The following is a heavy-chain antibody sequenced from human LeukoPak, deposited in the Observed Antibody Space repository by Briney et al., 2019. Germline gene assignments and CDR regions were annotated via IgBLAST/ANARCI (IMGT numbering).Heavy chain of an antibody. V-gene: IGHV1-18*01. D-gene: IGHD1-1*01. Sequence: ASVKVSCKASGYTFTSYGISWVRQAPGRGLEWMGWISAYNGNTNYAQKFQGRVIMTRNISISTAYMELSSLRSEDSAVYYCARVKYNWNDIFENWFDPWGQGTLVTVSS. CDR3: ARVKYNWNDIFENWFDP. CDR1: GYTFTSYG. CDR2: ISAYNGNT. J-gene: IGHJ5*02.